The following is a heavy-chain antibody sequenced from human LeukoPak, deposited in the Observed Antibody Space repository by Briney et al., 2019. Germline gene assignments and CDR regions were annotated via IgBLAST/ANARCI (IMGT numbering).Heavy chain of an antibody. Sequence: ASVKVSCKASGYTFTSYYMHWVRQAPGQGLEWMGIINPNGGSTSYAQKFQGRVTMTRDTSTSTVYMELSSLRSEDTAVYYCARADTAMAPHCFVDYWGQGTLVTVSS. D-gene: IGHD5-18*01. V-gene: IGHV1-46*01. CDR2: INPNGGST. J-gene: IGHJ4*02. CDR1: GYTFTSYY. CDR3: ARADTAMAPHCFVDY.